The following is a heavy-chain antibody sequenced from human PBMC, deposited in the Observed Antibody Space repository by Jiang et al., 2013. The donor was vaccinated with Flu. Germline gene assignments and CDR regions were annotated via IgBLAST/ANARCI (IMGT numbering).Heavy chain of an antibody. Sequence: LLKPSETLSLTCAVYGGSFSGYYWSWIRQPPGKGLEWIGEINHSGSTNYNPSLKSRVTISVDTSKNQFSLKLSSVTAADTAVYYCARQFRGPRGDNDYWGQGTLVTVSS. D-gene: IGHD3-10*01. CDR3: ARQFRGPRGDNDY. CDR2: INHSGST. V-gene: IGHV4-34*01. J-gene: IGHJ4*02. CDR1: GGSFSGYY.